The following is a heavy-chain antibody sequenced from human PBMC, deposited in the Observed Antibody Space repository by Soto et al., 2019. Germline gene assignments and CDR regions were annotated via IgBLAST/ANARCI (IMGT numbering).Heavy chain of an antibody. CDR2: IIPISGAV. D-gene: IGHD5-18*01. V-gene: IGHV1-69*13. J-gene: IGHJ6*02. CDR3: SYSTGDYFYYPLDV. CDR1: GGTFSGYA. Sequence: SVKVSCKASGGTFSGYAISWVRQAPGQGLEWMGGIIPISGAVNYAHKFQGRITIAADESTSTTSMEVSSLRSEDTALYYCSYSTGDYFYYPLDVWGQGTSVTVSS.